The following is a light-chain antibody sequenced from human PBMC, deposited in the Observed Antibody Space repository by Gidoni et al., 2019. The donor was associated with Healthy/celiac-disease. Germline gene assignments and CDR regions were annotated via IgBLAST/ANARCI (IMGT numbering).Light chain of an antibody. Sequence: QSVLTQPPPVSAAPGPRVTISCTGSSSNIGADYDVHWYQQLPGTAPKLLIYGNSNRPSGVPDRFSGSKSGTSASLAITGLQAEDEADYYCQSYDSSLSGWVFGGGTKLTVL. CDR2: GNS. CDR1: SSNIGADYD. J-gene: IGLJ3*02. V-gene: IGLV1-40*01. CDR3: QSYDSSLSGWV.